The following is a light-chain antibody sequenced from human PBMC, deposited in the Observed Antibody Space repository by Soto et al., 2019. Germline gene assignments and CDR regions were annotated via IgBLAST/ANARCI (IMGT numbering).Light chain of an antibody. Sequence: DIPLTQSPSSVSASIGDRVTMTCRASQGVTRWLAWYQQKPGRAPKLLIYTASSLQSGVPSRFSASGSGTDFTLTISSLQPEDFATYYCLQANTFPIPFGGGTKVEIK. CDR2: TAS. CDR1: QGVTRW. CDR3: LQANTFPIP. V-gene: IGKV1-12*01. J-gene: IGKJ4*01.